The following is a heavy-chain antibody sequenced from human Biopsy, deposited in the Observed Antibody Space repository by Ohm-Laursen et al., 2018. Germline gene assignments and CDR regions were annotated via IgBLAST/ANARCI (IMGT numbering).Heavy chain of an antibody. CDR2: IGSGGSPI. V-gene: IGHV3-48*01. Sequence: SLRLSCAASGFTFGEHPMTWVRQAPGKGLEWVSYIGSGGSPIYYADSVRGRFTISRDNARNSLYLQMKSLRAEDTAVYYCARDQRGPSLLEAKLTPNYFDYWGRGSLVTVSS. CDR3: ARDQRGPSLLEAKLTPNYFDY. J-gene: IGHJ4*02. D-gene: IGHD1-1*01. CDR1: GFTFGEHP.